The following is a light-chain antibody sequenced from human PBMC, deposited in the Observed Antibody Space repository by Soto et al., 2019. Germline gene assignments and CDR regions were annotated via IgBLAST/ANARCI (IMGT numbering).Light chain of an antibody. CDR1: KSDIGVYDF. J-gene: IGLJ3*02. CDR2: EVV. CDR3: STWDGSLPGWV. Sequence: QSVLTQPPSASGSPGQSVTISCTGTKSDIGVYDFVSWYQHHPGKAPRLIIYEVVQRPSGVPDRFSGSKSGNTASLTISGLQSEDEADYYCSTWDGSLPGWVFGGGTKLTVL. V-gene: IGLV2-8*01.